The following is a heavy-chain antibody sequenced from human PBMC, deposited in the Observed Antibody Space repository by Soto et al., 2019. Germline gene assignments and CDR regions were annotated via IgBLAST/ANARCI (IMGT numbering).Heavy chain of an antibody. D-gene: IGHD6-13*01. CDR3: ARFLTPAAAFDY. J-gene: IGHJ4*02. V-gene: IGHV4-4*02. Sequence: QVQLQESGPGLVKPSGTLSLTCAVSGDSIRSSNWWSWVRQHPGKGLEWIGEIYHSGSTNYNPSLKSRVTISVDKSKNQFSLKLNSVTAADTAVYYCARFLTPAAAFDYWGQGTLVTVSS. CDR2: IYHSGST. CDR1: GDSIRSSNW.